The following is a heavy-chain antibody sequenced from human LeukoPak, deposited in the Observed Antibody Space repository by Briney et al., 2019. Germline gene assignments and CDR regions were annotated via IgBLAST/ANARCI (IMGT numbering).Heavy chain of an antibody. CDR2: IHYRGGT. D-gene: IGHD3-10*01. CDR1: GASISSSY. J-gene: IGHJ5*02. CDR3: AKERFGQFDP. Sequence: SETLSLTCTVSGASISSSYWSWIRQPPGEGLEWIVYIHYRGGTNYNPSLKSRVTISVDTSKNQFSLRLSSVTAADTAVYYCAKERFGQFDPWGQGTLVTVSS. V-gene: IGHV4-59*01.